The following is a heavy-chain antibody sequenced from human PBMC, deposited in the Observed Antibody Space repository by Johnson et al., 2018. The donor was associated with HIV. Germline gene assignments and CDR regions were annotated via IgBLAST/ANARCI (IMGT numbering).Heavy chain of an antibody. D-gene: IGHD1-26*01. CDR3: ARAAYSGSHHDAFDI. Sequence: VQLVESGGGLVQPGGSLRLSCAASGFTVSSNYMSWVRQAPGKGLEWVSVLYSDGGTYYADSVQGRFPISRDNSKNSLYLQMNSLRAEDTAVYYCARAAYSGSHHDAFDIWGQGTMVTVSS. J-gene: IGHJ3*02. V-gene: IGHV3-66*01. CDR1: GFTVSSNY. CDR2: LYSDGGT.